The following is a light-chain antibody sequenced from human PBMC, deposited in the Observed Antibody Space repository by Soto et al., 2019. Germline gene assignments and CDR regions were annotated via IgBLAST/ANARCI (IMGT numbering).Light chain of an antibody. CDR1: HSVANN. V-gene: IGKV3-15*01. CDR3: QQYGDWPLT. Sequence: EIVVTQSPATLSVSPGERATLSCRASHSVANNFAWYQQKPGQAPRLLIFATSTRATGVAARFSGSGSGTEFTLTIGSLQSEDFAVYYCQQYGDWPLTFGGGDKVEIE. CDR2: ATS. J-gene: IGKJ4*01.